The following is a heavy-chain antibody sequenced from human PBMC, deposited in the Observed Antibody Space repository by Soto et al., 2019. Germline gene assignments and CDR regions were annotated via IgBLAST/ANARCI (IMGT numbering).Heavy chain of an antibody. Sequence: PVGSLRHSCAASGLTCSDYPMRWVRQATGKGLEWVAVISYDGRVKYYVDSVKGRFTISRDDSKNTLYLQMNSLRVDDTAVYYCARDFIVGAPDYFDYWGQGTLLTVSS. V-gene: IGHV3-30*04. CDR3: ARDFIVGAPDYFDY. J-gene: IGHJ4*02. D-gene: IGHD1-26*01. CDR1: GLTCSDYP. CDR2: ISYDGRVK.